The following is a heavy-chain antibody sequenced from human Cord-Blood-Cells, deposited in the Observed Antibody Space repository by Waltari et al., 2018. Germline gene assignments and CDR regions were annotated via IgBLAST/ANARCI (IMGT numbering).Heavy chain of an antibody. CDR3: ARQYSGSSHDAFDI. V-gene: IGHV4-39*01. CDR2: IYYSGST. J-gene: IGHJ3*02. D-gene: IGHD1-26*01. Sequence: QLQLPESGPGLVKPSETLSLTCTVSGGSISSIRYHRGWIRQPPGKGLEWIGSIYYSGSTYYNPSLKSRVTISVDTSKNQFSLKLSSVTAADTAVYYCARQYSGSSHDAFDIWGQGTMVTVSS. CDR1: GGSISSIRYH.